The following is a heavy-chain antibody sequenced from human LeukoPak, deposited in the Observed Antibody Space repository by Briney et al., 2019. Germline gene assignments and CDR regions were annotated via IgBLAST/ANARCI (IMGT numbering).Heavy chain of an antibody. J-gene: IGHJ5*02. Sequence: RPGESLKISCKAFGYSFSAYWIVWVRQMPGKGLEWMGIIYPGDSDTRYSPSFEGQVTLSADKSISTAYLQWSSLKASDTAMYYCARGNYGNWFDPWGQGTLVTVSS. CDR2: IYPGDSDT. V-gene: IGHV5-51*01. D-gene: IGHD3-22*01. CDR1: GYSFSAYW. CDR3: ARGNYGNWFDP.